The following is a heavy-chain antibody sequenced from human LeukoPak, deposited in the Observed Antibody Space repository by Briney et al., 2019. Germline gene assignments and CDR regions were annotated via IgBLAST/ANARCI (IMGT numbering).Heavy chain of an antibody. J-gene: IGHJ4*02. CDR2: IYYSGSTY. V-gene: IGHV4-39*01. Sequence: PSETLSLTCTVSGGSLSSSSYYWGWIRQPPGKGLEWIGSIYYSGSTYYYNPSLKSRVTISVDTSKNQFSLKLTSVTAADTAVYYCARHVYARLIYCFDYWGQGTLVTVSS. CDR1: GGSLSSSSYY. D-gene: IGHD2/OR15-2a*01. CDR3: ARHVYARLIYCFDY.